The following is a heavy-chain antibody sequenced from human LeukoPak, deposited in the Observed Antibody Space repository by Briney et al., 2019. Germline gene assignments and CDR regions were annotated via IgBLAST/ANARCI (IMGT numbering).Heavy chain of an antibody. Sequence: GGSLRLSCAASGFTFSSYDMHWVRQATGKGLEWVSAIGTAGDTYYPGSVKGRFTISRENAKNSLYLQMNSLRAGDTAVYYCARARWGDDTDWYFDLWGRGTLVTVSS. D-gene: IGHD5-24*01. J-gene: IGHJ2*01. CDR3: ARARWGDDTDWYFDL. CDR2: IGTAGDT. V-gene: IGHV3-13*01. CDR1: GFTFSSYD.